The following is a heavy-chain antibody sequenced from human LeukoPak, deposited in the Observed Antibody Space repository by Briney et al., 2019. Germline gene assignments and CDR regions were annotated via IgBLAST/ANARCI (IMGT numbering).Heavy chain of an antibody. CDR2: IRIEPNAYAT. CDR3: TRPRTHNWNYKDH. Sequence: GGSLRLSCAVSGLIFNVSAIHWVRQASGKGLEWVGRIRIEPNAYATAYTAAVKGRFTMSRDDSKNTAYLEMNSLKIEDTAVYYCTRPRTHNWNYKDHWGQGTLVTVSS. V-gene: IGHV3-73*01. D-gene: IGHD1-7*01. CDR1: GLIFNVSA. J-gene: IGHJ4*02.